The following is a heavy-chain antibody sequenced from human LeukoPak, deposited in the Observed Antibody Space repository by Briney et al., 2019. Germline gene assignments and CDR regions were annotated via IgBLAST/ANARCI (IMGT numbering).Heavy chain of an antibody. J-gene: IGHJ4*02. CDR3: ARFSSGWYYFDY. CDR2: ISSRSSHT. V-gene: IGHV3-11*03. D-gene: IGHD6-19*01. Sequence: GGSLRLSCAASGFTFSDYYMSWIRQAPGKGLEWVSYISSRSSHTNYADSVKGRFTISRDNAKNSLYLQMNSLRAGDTAVYYCARFSSGWYYFDYWGQGTLVTVSS. CDR1: GFTFSDYY.